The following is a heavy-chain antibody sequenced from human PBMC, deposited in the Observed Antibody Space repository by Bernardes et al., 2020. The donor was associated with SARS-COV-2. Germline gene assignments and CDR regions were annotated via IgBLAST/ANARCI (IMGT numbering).Heavy chain of an antibody. D-gene: IGHD3-10*01. CDR1: GYSFTSYG. J-gene: IGHJ5*02. CDR3: ARRLPVRGVEYNWFDP. CDR2: INTNTGNP. Sequence: ASVKVSCKASGYSFTSYGMNWVRPAPGQGLAWMGWINTNTGNPMYAQGFTGRFVFPLETSVSTAYLQISSLEAEDTAVYYCARRLPVRGVEYNWFDPWGQGTLVTVSS. V-gene: IGHV7-4-1*02.